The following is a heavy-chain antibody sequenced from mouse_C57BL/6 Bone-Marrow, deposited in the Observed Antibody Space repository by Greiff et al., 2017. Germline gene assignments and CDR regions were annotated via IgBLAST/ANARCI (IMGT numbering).Heavy chain of an antibody. D-gene: IGHD1-1*01. CDR2: IYPSSGNT. CDR3: ARRDLCRFDYYYGSRRYFDV. J-gene: IGHJ1*03. V-gene: IGHV1-81*01. Sequence: QVQLQQSGAELARPGASVKLSCKASGYTFTSYGISWVKQRTGQGLEWIGEIYPSSGNTYYNEKFKGKATLTADKSSSTAYMELRSLPSEDSAVYYCARRDLCRFDYYYGSRRYFDVWGTGTTVTVSS. CDR1: GYTFTSYG.